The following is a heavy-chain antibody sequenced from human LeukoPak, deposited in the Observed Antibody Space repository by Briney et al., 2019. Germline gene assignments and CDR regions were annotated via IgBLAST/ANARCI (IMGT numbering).Heavy chain of an antibody. CDR1: GFTFSNYE. CDR3: ARDRSSGYYGSSDY. J-gene: IGHJ4*02. D-gene: IGHD3-22*01. Sequence: PGGSLRLSCGAFGFTFSNYEMNWVRQAPGKGLEWVSYISGSGNNRYYADSVKGRFTISRDNAKNSLYLQMNSLRVDDTAVYYCARDRSSGYYGSSDYWGQGTLVTVSS. CDR2: ISGSGNNR. V-gene: IGHV3-48*03.